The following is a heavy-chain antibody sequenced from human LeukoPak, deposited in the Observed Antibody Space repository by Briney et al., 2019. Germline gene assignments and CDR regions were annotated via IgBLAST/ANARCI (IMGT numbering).Heavy chain of an antibody. Sequence: PSETLSLTCAVSGYSISSGYYWGWIRQPPGKGLEWIGSIYQSGSTYYNPSLKSRVTISVDTSKNQFSLKLISVTAADTAVYYCARVIYCSGGSCYDGAWFDPWGQGTLVTGSS. V-gene: IGHV4-38-2*01. J-gene: IGHJ5*02. CDR3: ARVIYCSGGSCYDGAWFDP. CDR2: IYQSGST. CDR1: GYSISSGYY. D-gene: IGHD2-15*01.